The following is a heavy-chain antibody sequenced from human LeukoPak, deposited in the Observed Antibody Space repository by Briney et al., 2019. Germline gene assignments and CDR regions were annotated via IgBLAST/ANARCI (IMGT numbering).Heavy chain of an antibody. CDR3: ARVKAGATVENFYYYYMDV. D-gene: IGHD1/OR15-1a*01. V-gene: IGHV3-21*01. J-gene: IGHJ6*03. CDR2: ITSISSYI. CDR1: GIAFSTYS. Sequence: PGGSLRLSCAASGIAFSTYSMNWVRQAPGKGQEWVSSITSISSYIKYSDSVRGRFTISRDNAKNSLYLQMNSLRAEDTAVYYCARVKAGATVENFYYYYMDVWGKGTKVTVSS.